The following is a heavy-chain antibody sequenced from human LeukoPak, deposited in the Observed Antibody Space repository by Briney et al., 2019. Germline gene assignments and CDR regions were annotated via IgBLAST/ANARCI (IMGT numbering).Heavy chain of an antibody. Sequence: PGGSLRLSCTASGFSFSSYGMYWVRQAPGKGPEWVALVYNDGGLPNYLDSVRGRFTISRDNSKNTLYLQMNSLRVEDTAVYYCAKGHFIGNSEFLDNWGQGTLVSVSP. J-gene: IGHJ4*02. V-gene: IGHV3-33*06. CDR1: GFSFSSYG. D-gene: IGHD4-23*01. CDR3: AKGHFIGNSEFLDN. CDR2: VYNDGGLP.